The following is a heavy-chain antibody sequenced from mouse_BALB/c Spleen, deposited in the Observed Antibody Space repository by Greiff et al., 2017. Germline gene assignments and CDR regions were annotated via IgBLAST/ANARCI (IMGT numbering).Heavy chain of an antibody. CDR3: NVIYYYGSSLAWFAY. V-gene: IGHV14-4*02. CDR1: GFNIKHYY. J-gene: IGHJ3*01. D-gene: IGHD1-1*01. CDR2: IDPENGDT. Sequence: EVQLQQSGAELVRSGASVKLSCTASGFNIKHYYMHWVKQRPEQGLEWIGWIDPENGDTEYAPKFQGKATMTADTSSNTAYLQLSSLTSEDTAVYYCNVIYYYGSSLAWFAYWGQGTLVTVSA.